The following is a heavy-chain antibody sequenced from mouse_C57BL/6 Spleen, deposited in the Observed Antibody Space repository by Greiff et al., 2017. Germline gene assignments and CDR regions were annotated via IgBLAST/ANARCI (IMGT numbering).Heavy chain of an antibody. J-gene: IGHJ1*03. D-gene: IGHD1-1*01. Sequence: VQLQQPGAELVRPGSSVKLSCKASGYTFTSYWMHWVKQRPIQGLEWIGNIDPSDSATHYPQKFTDNATLTVDKSSSTAYMQHSSLTYEDSAVYYGARDYYGSSPLGSFDVWGTGTTVTVSS. V-gene: IGHV1-52*01. CDR1: GYTFTSYW. CDR2: IDPSDSAT. CDR3: ARDYYGSSPLGSFDV.